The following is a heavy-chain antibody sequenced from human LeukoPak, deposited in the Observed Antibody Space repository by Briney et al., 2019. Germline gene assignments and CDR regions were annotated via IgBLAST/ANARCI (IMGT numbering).Heavy chain of an antibody. CDR2: IYSSGNT. CDR3: ARATAMVSTYYYYAMDV. V-gene: IGHV3-66*01. D-gene: IGHD5-18*01. Sequence: GGSLRLSCAASGFPVSTNYMSWVRQAPGKGLEWVSIIYSSGNTYYADSVKGRFTISRDNSKNTLYLQMNSLGAEDTTVYFCARATAMVSTYYYYAMDVWGQGTTVTVSS. J-gene: IGHJ6*02. CDR1: GFPVSTNY.